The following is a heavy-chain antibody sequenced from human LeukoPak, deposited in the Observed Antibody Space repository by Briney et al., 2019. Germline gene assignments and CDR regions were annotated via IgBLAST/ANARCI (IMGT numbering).Heavy chain of an antibody. D-gene: IGHD4-11*01. J-gene: IGHJ4*02. CDR2: IYHSGST. V-gene: IGHV4-4*02. CDR1: GGSISSSNR. Sequence: SETLSLTCAVSGGSISSSNRWSWIRQPPGKGLEWIGEIYHSGSTYYNPSLKSRVTISVDTSKNQFSLKLSSVTAADTAVYYCARGVYSNYVDYWGQGTLVTVSS. CDR3: ARGVYSNYVDY.